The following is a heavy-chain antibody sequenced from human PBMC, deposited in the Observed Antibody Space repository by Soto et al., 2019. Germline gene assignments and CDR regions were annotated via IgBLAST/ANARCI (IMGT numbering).Heavy chain of an antibody. J-gene: IGHJ6*02. CDR2: TYYSGST. Sequence: QVQLQESGPGLVKPSQTLSLTCTVSGGSISSGGYYWSWIRQHPGKGLEWIGYTYYSGSTYYNPSLKSRVTISVDTSKNQFCLKLSSVTVADTAVYYCARERDGYNYGYYYGMDVWGQGTTVTVSS. CDR3: ARERDGYNYGYYYGMDV. CDR1: GGSISSGGYY. V-gene: IGHV4-31*03. D-gene: IGHD5-12*01.